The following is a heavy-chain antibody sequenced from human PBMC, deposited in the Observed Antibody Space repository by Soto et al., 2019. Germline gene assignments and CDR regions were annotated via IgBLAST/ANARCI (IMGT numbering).Heavy chain of an antibody. V-gene: IGHV4-59*01. J-gene: IGHJ5*02. CDR2: IDYSGST. D-gene: IGHD6-19*01. CDR3: ASTPRERSSGWSNWFDP. CDR1: GGSISSYY. Sequence: QVQLQESGPGLVKPSETLSLTCTVSGGSISSYYWSWIRQPPGKGLEWVGYIDYSGSTNYNPSLRSRTTISVDTSKNQFSLTLSSVTAADTAVYYCASTPRERSSGWSNWFDPWGQGTLVTVSS.